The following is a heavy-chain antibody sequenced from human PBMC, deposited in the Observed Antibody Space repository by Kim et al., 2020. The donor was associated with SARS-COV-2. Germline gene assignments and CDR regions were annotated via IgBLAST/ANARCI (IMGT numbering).Heavy chain of an antibody. Sequence: SQTLSLTCAISGDSVSSNSAAWIWIRQSPSRGLERLGRTYYRSKWYNDYAASVKSRITINPDTSKNQFSLQLSSVTPDGTAVYYCARAKYYCDNSGHESYYFDYWGQGTLVTVSS. CDR3: ARAKYYCDNSGHESYYFDY. V-gene: IGHV6-1*01. J-gene: IGHJ4*02. CDR1: GDSVSSNSAA. D-gene: IGHD3-22*01. CDR2: TYYRSKWYN.